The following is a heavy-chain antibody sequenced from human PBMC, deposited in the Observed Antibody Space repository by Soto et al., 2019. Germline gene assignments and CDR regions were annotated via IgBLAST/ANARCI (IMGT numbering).Heavy chain of an antibody. J-gene: IGHJ4*02. CDR2: IYWNDDK. CDR3: AHSADTSNWHIFLFDY. D-gene: IGHD1-1*01. V-gene: IGHV2-5*01. CDR1: GFSLSTNGVG. Sequence: ESGPTLVNPTQTLTLTCSFSGFSLSTNGVGVGWIRQPPGKALEWLALIYWNDDKRYSPSLKRRLSINKDTSKSQVVLTVTNMDPVDTDTYYCAHSADTSNWHIFLFDYWGQGIMVTVSS.